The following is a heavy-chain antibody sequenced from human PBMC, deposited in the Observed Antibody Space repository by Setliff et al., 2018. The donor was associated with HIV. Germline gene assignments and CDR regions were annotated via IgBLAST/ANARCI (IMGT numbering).Heavy chain of an antibody. CDR1: GYTFTASY. V-gene: IGHV1-69*10. Sequence: GASVKVSCKTSGYTFTASYLHWVRQAPGQGLEWMGGIISILNVATYAQKFQGRVTITADKSTSTVYMELSSLRSEDSAVYYCARVLKGYSSSYEAFDIWGQGTMVTVSS. CDR2: IISILNVA. D-gene: IGHD6-13*01. CDR3: ARVLKGYSSSYEAFDI. J-gene: IGHJ3*02.